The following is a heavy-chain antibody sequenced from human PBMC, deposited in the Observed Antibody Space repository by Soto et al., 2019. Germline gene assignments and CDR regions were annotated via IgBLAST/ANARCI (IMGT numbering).Heavy chain of an antibody. D-gene: IGHD3-9*01. J-gene: IGHJ4*02. CDR2: IRSRANSYAT. CDR3: TTHPSDILTGFFDY. V-gene: IGHV3-73*01. CDR1: GFTFSDSA. Sequence: GGSLRLSCAASGFTFSDSAMHWVRQASGKGLEWVGRIRSRANSYATAYAASLKGRFTISRDDSKNTAYLQMNSLKTEDTAVYYCTTHPSDILTGFFDYWGQGTLVTVSS.